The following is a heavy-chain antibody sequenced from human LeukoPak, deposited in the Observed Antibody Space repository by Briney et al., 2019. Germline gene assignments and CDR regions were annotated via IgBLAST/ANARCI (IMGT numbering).Heavy chain of an antibody. Sequence: PGGSLRLSCAASGFTFSSYSMNWVRQAPGKGLEWVSYISSSSSTIYYADSVKGRFTISRDNAKNSLYLQMNSLRAEDTAVYYCAREERQGFYRNYPTMIDYWGQGTLVTVSS. CDR3: AREERQGFYRNYPTMIDY. D-gene: IGHD4-11*01. V-gene: IGHV3-48*01. CDR2: ISSSSSTI. J-gene: IGHJ4*02. CDR1: GFTFSSYS.